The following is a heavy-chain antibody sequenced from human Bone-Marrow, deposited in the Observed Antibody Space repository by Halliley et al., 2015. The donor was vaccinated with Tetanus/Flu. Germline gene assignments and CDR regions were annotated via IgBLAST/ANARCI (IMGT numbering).Heavy chain of an antibody. Sequence: TLSLTCSVSGDSINNYYWNWIRQPPGKGLEWIGYVYHNEGTNYNPSLERRVPISLDTSKSQLSLRLTSVTAADTAVYYCAGASVSVTVVGASDVWGQGTMVTVSS. V-gene: IGHV4-59*01. D-gene: IGHD1-26*01. CDR1: GDSINNYY. CDR3: AGASVSVTVVGASDV. J-gene: IGHJ3*01. CDR2: VYHNEGT.